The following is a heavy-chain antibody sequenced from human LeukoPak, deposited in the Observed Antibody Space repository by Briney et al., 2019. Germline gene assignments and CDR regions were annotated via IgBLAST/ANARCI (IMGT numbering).Heavy chain of an antibody. J-gene: IGHJ5*01. CDR2: ICEDGSNR. D-gene: IGHD6-19*01. CDR1: GFTFSNYG. V-gene: IGHV3-33*01. Sequence: GGSLRLSCVASGFTFSNYGMHWVRQARGKGLEWVAVICEDGSNRYYADSVKGRLTISRDNSKNTLYLQMNRLRAEDTAVYYCARDMRGDSSGWYRQYHWCDSWAKGPLVPVPS. CDR3: ARDMRGDSSGWYRQYHWCDS.